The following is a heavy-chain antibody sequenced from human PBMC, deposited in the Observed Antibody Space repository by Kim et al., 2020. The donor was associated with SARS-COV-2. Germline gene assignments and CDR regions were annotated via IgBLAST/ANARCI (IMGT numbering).Heavy chain of an antibody. J-gene: IGHJ4*02. CDR3: EASDY. CDR2: ISDSVFRT. V-gene: IGHV3-23*01. Sequence: ISDSVFRTHYADSVKGRFTIFRDNSKSTLFLQMSSLRADDTAVYYCEASDYWGQGALVTVSS.